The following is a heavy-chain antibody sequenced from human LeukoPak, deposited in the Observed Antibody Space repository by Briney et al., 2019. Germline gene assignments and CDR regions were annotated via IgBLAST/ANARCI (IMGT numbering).Heavy chain of an antibody. V-gene: IGHV3-7*01. CDR3: AKVVPAATNWFDP. CDR1: GFSFSIYW. CDR2: IESNGGDK. Sequence: GGFLRLSCAASGFSFSIYWMSWIRQTPGKGLEYVANIESNGGDKYYVDSVKGRFTISRDNAKNSLYLQMNSLRAEDTAVYYCAKVVPAATNWFDPWGQGTLVTVSS. J-gene: IGHJ5*02. D-gene: IGHD2-2*01.